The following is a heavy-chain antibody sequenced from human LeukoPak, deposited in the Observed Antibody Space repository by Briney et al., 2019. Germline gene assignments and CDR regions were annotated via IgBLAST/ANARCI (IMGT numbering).Heavy chain of an antibody. CDR3: AKVGYYFDS. CDR1: GFTFSSYV. Sequence: GGSLRLSCAASGFTFSSYVMSWVRQAPGKGLEWVSGISASGGSTYYADSVKGRFTISRDNSKNTVHLQMNGLRAEDTAVYYCAKVGYYFDSWGQGTLVTVSS. CDR2: ISASGGST. J-gene: IGHJ4*02. V-gene: IGHV3-23*01.